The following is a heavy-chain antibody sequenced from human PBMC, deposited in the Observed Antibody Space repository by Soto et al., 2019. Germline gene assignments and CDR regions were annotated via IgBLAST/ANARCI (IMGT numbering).Heavy chain of an antibody. CDR3: AKVSRKGSAIDFDY. Sequence: QVQLVQSGAELKKPGAPVKVSCKASGYTFSNYDMNWVRQATGQGPEWIGWVNPNNGDTGYAQKFXGXIXXTTDISTTTAYMELTSLRSEDTAIYYCAKVSRKGSAIDFDYWGQGTLITVSS. CDR2: VNPNNGDT. J-gene: IGHJ4*02. V-gene: IGHV1-8*01. CDR1: GYTFSNYD. D-gene: IGHD3-10*01.